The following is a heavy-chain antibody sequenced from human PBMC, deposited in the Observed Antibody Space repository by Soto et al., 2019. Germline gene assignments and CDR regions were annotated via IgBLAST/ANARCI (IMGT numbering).Heavy chain of an antibody. V-gene: IGHV1-18*04. CDR2: ISPYTGNA. J-gene: IGHJ4*01. CDR1: GFTFTDYG. Sequence: ASVKVSCKASGFTFTDYGFTWVRQAPGQGLQWMGRISPYTGNANYAQTVQGRVTMTTDTSTSTVYMELRSLRSGDTAVYFCAREYLDYYDTSGYYYWGQGTLVTVSS. D-gene: IGHD3-22*01. CDR3: AREYLDYYDTSGYYY.